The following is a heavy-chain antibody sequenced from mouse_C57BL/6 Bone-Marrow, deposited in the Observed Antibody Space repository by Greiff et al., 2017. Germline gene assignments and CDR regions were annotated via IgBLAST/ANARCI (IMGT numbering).Heavy chain of an antibody. J-gene: IGHJ4*01. V-gene: IGHV3-8*01. CDR2: ISYSGST. D-gene: IGHD2-12*01. CDR3: ARWDYSPLYAMDY. CDR1: GYSIPSDY. Sequence: EVKLPESGPGLAKPSQTLSLTCSVTGYSIPSDYWNWIRKFPGNKLEYMGYISYSGSTYYNPSLKSRISITRDTSKNQYYLQLNSVTTEDTATYYCARWDYSPLYAMDYWGQGTSVTVSS.